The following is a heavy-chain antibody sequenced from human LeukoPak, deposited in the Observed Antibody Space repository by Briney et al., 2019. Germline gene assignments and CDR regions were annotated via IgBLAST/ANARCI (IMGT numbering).Heavy chain of an antibody. CDR2: ISGSGGST. CDR1: GFTFSSYA. V-gene: IGHV3-23*01. Sequence: GGSLRLSCAASGFTFSSYAMSWVRQAPGKGLEWVSAISGSGGSTYYADSVKGRFTISRDNSKNTLYLQMNSLRAEDTAVYYCAIGVSRFGDFKENYWGQGTLVTVSS. CDR3: AIGVSRFGDFKENY. J-gene: IGHJ4*02. D-gene: IGHD3-10*02.